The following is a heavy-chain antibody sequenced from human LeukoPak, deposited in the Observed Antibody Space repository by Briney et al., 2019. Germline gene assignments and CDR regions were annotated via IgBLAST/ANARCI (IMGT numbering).Heavy chain of an antibody. CDR1: GFTFSSYA. Sequence: GGSLRLSCAASGFTFSSYAMHWVRQAPGKGLEWVAVISYDGSNKYYADSVKGRFTISRDNSKNTLYLQMNSLRAEDTAVYYCARAHMVRGVIKGNWFDPWGQGTLVTVSS. CDR3: ARAHMVRGVIKGNWFDP. CDR2: ISYDGSNK. V-gene: IGHV3-30-3*01. D-gene: IGHD3-10*01. J-gene: IGHJ5*02.